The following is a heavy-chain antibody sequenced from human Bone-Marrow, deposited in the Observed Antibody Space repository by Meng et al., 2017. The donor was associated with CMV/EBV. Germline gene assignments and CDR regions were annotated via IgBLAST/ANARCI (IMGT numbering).Heavy chain of an antibody. Sequence: SVKVSCKASGYSFTNYYTHWVRLAPGQGLEWMGAINPTVDAANYARKFQGRVTMTRDTSTSTGYMELRSLRSEDRAVYYCATSAYDYWHGRYSGIVDYNGMDVWGPGTTVTGSS. CDR2: INPTVDAA. D-gene: IGHD1-26*01. CDR1: GYSFTNYY. J-gene: IGHJ6*02. V-gene: IGHV1-46*01. CDR3: ATSAYDYWHGRYSGIVDYNGMDV.